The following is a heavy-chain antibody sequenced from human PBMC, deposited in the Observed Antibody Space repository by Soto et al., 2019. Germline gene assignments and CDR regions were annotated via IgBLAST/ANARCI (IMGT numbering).Heavy chain of an antibody. J-gene: IGHJ6*02. V-gene: IGHV4-4*02. CDR2: IYHSGST. Sequence: SETLSLTCAVSGGSISSSNWWSWVRQPPGKGLEWIGEIYHSGSTNYNPSLKSRVTISVDKSKNQFSLKLSSVTAADTAVYYCARDPYSSGSTDAPLDLPPAYYYYGMDVWGQGTTVTVSS. CDR1: GGSISSSNW. D-gene: IGHD6-19*01. CDR3: ARDPYSSGSTDAPLDLPPAYYYYGMDV.